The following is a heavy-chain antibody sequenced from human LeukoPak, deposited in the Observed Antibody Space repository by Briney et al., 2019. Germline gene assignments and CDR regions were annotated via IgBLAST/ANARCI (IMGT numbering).Heavy chain of an antibody. D-gene: IGHD6-13*01. Sequence: SQTLSLTCTVSGGSISSAGYYCSWIRQHPGKGLESIGYIYYSGSTYYNPSLKSRVIISVDTSKNQFSLKLSSVTAADTAVYYCGRAQQGAAGGRYYYHGVDVWGQGTTVTVSS. CDR2: IYYSGST. CDR1: GGSISSAGYY. CDR3: GRAQQGAAGGRYYYHGVDV. J-gene: IGHJ6*02. V-gene: IGHV4-31*03.